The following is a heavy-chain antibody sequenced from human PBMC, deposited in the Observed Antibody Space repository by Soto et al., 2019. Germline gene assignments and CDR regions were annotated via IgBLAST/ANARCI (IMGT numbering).Heavy chain of an antibody. CDR2: ISHAGSDK. CDR3: ASTLGGVCTGAFGC. V-gene: IGHV3-30*03. CDR1: GSTFTTYG. J-gene: IGHJ4*02. D-gene: IGHD2-21*02. Sequence: QVLLVQSGGGVVQPGRSLRLSCAASGSTFTTYGMHWVRQAPGKGLEWVALISHAGSDKYYAESVKGRFTISRDNFKSTLYLQMTSLRAEDTAVYSCASTLGGVCTGAFGCWGLGTVVSVSS.